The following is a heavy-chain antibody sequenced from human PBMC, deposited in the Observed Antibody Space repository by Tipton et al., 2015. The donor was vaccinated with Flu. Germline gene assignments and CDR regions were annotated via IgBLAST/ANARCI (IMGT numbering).Heavy chain of an antibody. D-gene: IGHD3-10*01. CDR1: GFTFSGYS. J-gene: IGHJ4*02. Sequence: SLRLSCAASGFTFSGYSMNWVRQAPGKGLEWVSSISSSSYIYYADSVKGRFTISRDNAKNSLYLQMNSLRAEDTAVYYCARDTYYYGSGTDNAIDYWGQGTLVTVSS. V-gene: IGHV3-21*01. CDR2: ISSSSYI. CDR3: ARDTYYYGSGTDNAIDY.